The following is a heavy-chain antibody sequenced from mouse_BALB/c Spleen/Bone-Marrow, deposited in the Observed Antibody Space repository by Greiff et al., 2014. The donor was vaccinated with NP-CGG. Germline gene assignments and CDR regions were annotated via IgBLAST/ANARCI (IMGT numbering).Heavy chain of an antibody. CDR2: ISSGGSYT. D-gene: IGHD1-1*01. V-gene: IGHV5-9-4*01. CDR3: ARDYYGSSYAMDY. J-gene: IGHJ4*01. Sequence: EVQLVESGGGLVKPGGSLKLSCAASGFTLSSYAMSWVRQSPEKRLEWVAEISSGGSYTYYPDTVTGRFTISRDNAKNTLYLEMSSLRSEDTAMYYCARDYYGSSYAMDYWGQRTSVTVSS. CDR1: GFTLSSYA.